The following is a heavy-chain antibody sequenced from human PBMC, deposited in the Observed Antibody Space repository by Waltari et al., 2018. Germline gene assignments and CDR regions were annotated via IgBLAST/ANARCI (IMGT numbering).Heavy chain of an antibody. V-gene: IGHV3-7*01. D-gene: IGHD3-22*01. CDR3: ARDAYDSSGYSFDY. J-gene: IGHJ4*02. CDR2: IKQDGSEK. CDR1: GFTFSSYW. Sequence: EVQLVESGGGLVQPGGSLRLSCAASGFTFSSYWMSWVRKAPGKGLEWVANIKQDGSEKYYVDSVKGRFTISRDNAKNSLYLQMNSLRAEDTAVYYCARDAYDSSGYSFDYWGQGTLVTVSS.